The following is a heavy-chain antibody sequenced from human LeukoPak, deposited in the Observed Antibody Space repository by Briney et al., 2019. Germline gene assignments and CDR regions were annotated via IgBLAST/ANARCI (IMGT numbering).Heavy chain of an antibody. CDR2: FDPEDGET. D-gene: IGHD4-17*01. J-gene: IGHJ5*02. V-gene: IGHV1-24*01. Sequence: ASVKVSCKVSGYTLTELSMHWVRQAPGKGLEWMGGFDPEDGETIYAQKFQGRVTMTEETSTDTAYMEMSSLRSEDTAVYYCATLTYGQNWFDPWGQGTLATVSS. CDR1: GYTLTELS. CDR3: ATLTYGQNWFDP.